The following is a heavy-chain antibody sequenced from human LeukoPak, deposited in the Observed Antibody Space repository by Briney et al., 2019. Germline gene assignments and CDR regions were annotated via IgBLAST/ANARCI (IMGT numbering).Heavy chain of an antibody. Sequence: GGSLRLSCAASGFTFSSYWMNWVRQAPGMGLEWVAKIKQDGSEKYYVDSVKGRFTISRDNSKNTLYLQMNSLRAEDTAVYYCARDGPYGDYGMDVWGQGTTVTVSS. CDR1: GFTFSSYW. CDR3: ARDGPYGDYGMDV. D-gene: IGHD4-17*01. J-gene: IGHJ6*02. V-gene: IGHV3-7*01. CDR2: IKQDGSEK.